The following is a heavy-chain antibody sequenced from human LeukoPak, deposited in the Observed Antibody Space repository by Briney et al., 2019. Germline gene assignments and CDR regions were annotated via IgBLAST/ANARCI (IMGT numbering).Heavy chain of an antibody. V-gene: IGHV3-21*01. CDR2: ISSSSTYI. Sequence: GGSLRLSCAASGFIFTNYNMNWVRQAPGKGLEWVSAISSSSTYIYYADSVRGRFTISRDNAENSLFLQMNSLRAEDTAVYYCLRENHDSGWSFDYWGQGTLVTVSS. J-gene: IGHJ4*02. D-gene: IGHD3-22*01. CDR1: GFIFTNYN. CDR3: LRENHDSGWSFDY.